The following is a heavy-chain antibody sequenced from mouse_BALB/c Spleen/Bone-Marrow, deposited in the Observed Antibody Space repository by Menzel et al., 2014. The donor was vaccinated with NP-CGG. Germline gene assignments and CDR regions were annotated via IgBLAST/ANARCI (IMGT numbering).Heavy chain of an antibody. CDR1: GFTFSSFG. CDR3: AIRAY. CDR2: ISSGSSTI. D-gene: IGHD3-2*02. Sequence: DVKLVESGGGLVLPGGSRKLSCAASGFTFSSFGMHWVRQAPEKGLEWVAYISSGSSTIYYADTVKDRFTISRDNPKNTLFLQMTSLRSEDTAMYYCAIRAYWGQGTLVTVSA. V-gene: IGHV5-17*02. J-gene: IGHJ3*01.